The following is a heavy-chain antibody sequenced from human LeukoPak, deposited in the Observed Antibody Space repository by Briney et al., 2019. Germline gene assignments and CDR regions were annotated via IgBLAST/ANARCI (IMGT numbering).Heavy chain of an antibody. Sequence: SETLSLTCTVSGGSISSSSYYWAWIRQPPGKGLEWIGSFYYSGSTYYNPSLESRVTISVDTSKNQFSLKLSSLTAADTAVYYCARGCSSTSCWLRMDVWGQGTTVTVSS. V-gene: IGHV4-39*07. D-gene: IGHD2-2*01. CDR1: GGSISSSSYY. CDR2: FYYSGST. J-gene: IGHJ6*02. CDR3: ARGCSSTSCWLRMDV.